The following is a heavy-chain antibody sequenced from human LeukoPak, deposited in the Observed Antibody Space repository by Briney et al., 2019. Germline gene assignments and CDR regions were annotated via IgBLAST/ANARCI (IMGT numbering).Heavy chain of an antibody. J-gene: IGHJ4*02. D-gene: IGHD6-13*01. Sequence: PSGTLSLTCTVSGGSISSYYWSWIRQPPGKGLEWIGYIYTSGSTNYNPSLKSRVTISVDTSKNQFSLKLSSVSAADTAVYYCARTIAAAGRDYFDYWGQGTLATVSS. CDR1: GGSISSYY. CDR3: ARTIAAAGRDYFDY. V-gene: IGHV4-4*09. CDR2: IYTSGST.